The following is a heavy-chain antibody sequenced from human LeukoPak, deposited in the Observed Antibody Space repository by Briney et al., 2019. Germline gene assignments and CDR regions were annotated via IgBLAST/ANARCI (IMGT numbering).Heavy chain of an antibody. J-gene: IGHJ6*03. CDR2: IIPIFGTA. Sequence: SVKVSCKASGGTFSSYAISWVRQAPGQGLEWMGRIIPIFGTANYAQKFQGRVTITTDESTSTAYMELSRLRSEDTAVYYCARDTGGEYGTSGYYYYYYMDVWGKGTTVTVSS. CDR1: GGTFSSYA. D-gene: IGHD1-7*01. V-gene: IGHV1-69*05. CDR3: ARDTGGEYGTSGYYYYYYMDV.